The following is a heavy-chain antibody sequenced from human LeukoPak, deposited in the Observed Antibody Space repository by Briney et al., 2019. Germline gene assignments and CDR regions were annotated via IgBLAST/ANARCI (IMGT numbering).Heavy chain of an antibody. D-gene: IGHD2-2*01. CDR2: INPNSGGT. V-gene: IGHV1-2*02. J-gene: IGHJ4*02. Sequence: GASVKVSCKASGYTLAGYYMHWVRQAPGQGLEWMGWINPNSGGTNYAQKFQGRVTMTRDTSISTAYMELSRLRSDDTAVYYCARGYCSSTSCYVIDYWGQGTLVTVSS. CDR1: GYTLAGYY. CDR3: ARGYCSSTSCYVIDY.